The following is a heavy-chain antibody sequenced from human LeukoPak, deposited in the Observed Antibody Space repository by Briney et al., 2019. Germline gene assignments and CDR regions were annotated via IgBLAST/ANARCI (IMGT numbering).Heavy chain of an antibody. D-gene: IGHD3-16*01. J-gene: IGHJ4*02. V-gene: IGHV4-39*01. Sequence: GKGLEWIGSINYSGSTYYNPSLKSRVTLSVDTSKNQFSLKLSSVTAADTAVYFCARLWYFWGQGTLVTVSS. CDR2: INYSGST. CDR3: ARLWYF.